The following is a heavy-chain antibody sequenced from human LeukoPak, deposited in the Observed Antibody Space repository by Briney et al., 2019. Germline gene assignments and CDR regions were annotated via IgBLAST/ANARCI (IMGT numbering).Heavy chain of an antibody. V-gene: IGHV3-7*01. Sequence: PGGSLRLSCAASGFTLSSYWMNWVRQAPGNGLEWVAYINQDGSDKFYVDSVEGRFTISRDNAKNPLSLQMNSLRAEDTAVYYCARHMDVWGQGTTVTVSS. CDR1: GFTLSSYW. CDR3: ARHMDV. CDR2: INQDGSDK. J-gene: IGHJ6*02.